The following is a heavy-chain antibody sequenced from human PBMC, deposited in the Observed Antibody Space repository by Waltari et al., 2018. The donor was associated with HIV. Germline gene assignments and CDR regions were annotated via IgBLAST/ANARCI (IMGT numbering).Heavy chain of an antibody. CDR3: ARLPSVVPAAPLDY. Sequence: QLQLQESGPGLVKPSETLSLTCTVSGGSISSSSYYWGWIRQPPGKGLEWIGSIYYSGITYSNPSLKSRVTISVDTSKNQFSLKLSSVTAADTAVYYCARLPSVVPAAPLDYWGQGTLVTVSS. CDR1: GGSISSSSYY. J-gene: IGHJ4*02. V-gene: IGHV4-39*01. D-gene: IGHD2-2*01. CDR2: IYYSGIT.